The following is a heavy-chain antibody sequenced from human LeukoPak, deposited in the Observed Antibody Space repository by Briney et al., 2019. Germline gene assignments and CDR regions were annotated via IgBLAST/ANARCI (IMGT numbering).Heavy chain of an antibody. Sequence: ASQTLSLTCTVSGGSISNNNYYWAWIRQPPGKGLECIGSIYYSGSPYYNPSLKSRVTISVDTSKNQFSLRLSSVTAADTAVYYCATWRTTKTGFDYWGQGTLVTVSS. CDR2: IYYSGSP. J-gene: IGHJ4*02. D-gene: IGHD1-1*01. CDR3: ATWRTTKTGFDY. CDR1: GGSISNNNYY. V-gene: IGHV4-39*01.